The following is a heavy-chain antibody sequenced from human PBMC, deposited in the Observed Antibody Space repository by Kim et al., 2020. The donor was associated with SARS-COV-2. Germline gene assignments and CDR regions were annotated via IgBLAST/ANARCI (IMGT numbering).Heavy chain of an antibody. CDR2: IYYSGST. CDR3: ASLQGVYSSSWFDY. J-gene: IGHJ4*02. D-gene: IGHD6-13*01. Sequence: SETLSLTCTVSGGSISSSSYYWGWIRQPPGKGLEWIGSIYYSGSTYYNPSLKSRVTISVDTSKKQFSLKLSSVTAADTAVYYCASLQGVYSSSWFDYWGQGTLVTVSS. V-gene: IGHV4-39*01. CDR1: GGSISSSSYY.